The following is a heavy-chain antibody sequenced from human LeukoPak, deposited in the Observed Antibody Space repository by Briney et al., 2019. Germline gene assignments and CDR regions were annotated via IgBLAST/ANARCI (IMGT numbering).Heavy chain of an antibody. D-gene: IGHD3-16*01. J-gene: IGHJ6*03. CDR2: ISGSGGGT. Sequence: GGSLRLSCAASGFTFSDHYMDWVRQAPGKGLEWVSSISGSGGGTFYADSVKGRFTISRDNSKNTLYLQMNSLRVEDTAVYYCAKAPRFGDHATEYYYYYMHVWGKGTTVTVSS. CDR1: GFTFSDHY. CDR3: AKAPRFGDHATEYYYYYMHV. V-gene: IGHV3-23*01.